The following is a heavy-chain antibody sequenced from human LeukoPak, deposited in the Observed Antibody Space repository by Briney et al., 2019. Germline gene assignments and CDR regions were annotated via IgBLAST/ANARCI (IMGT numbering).Heavy chain of an antibody. D-gene: IGHD3-22*01. CDR3: AAVEREYFDTSGYFNY. CDR2: VDPEDGVT. J-gene: IGHJ4*02. V-gene: IGHV1-24*01. Sequence: ASVKVSCKVSGHILTEYSIHWVRQAPGRGLEWMGGVDPEDGVTIHAQEFQGRVTLTEDTSTDTAYMKVSRLTSEDTAIYYCAAVEREYFDTSGYFNYWGQGTLVTVSS. CDR1: GHILTEYS.